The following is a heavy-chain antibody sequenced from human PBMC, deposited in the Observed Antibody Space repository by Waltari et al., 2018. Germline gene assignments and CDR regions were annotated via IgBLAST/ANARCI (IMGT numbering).Heavy chain of an antibody. Sequence: EVQLVESGGGLVEPGGSLRLSCAASGFPVSDYSINWVRQAPGKGLEWVASISSNSGYIHYTDSVKGRFTISRDNAKNSLSLQMNSLRADDTAVYYCTRGKGVVVTAMDCWGQGTLVTVSS. CDR1: GFPVSDYS. CDR2: ISSNSGYI. CDR3: TRGKGVVVTAMDC. D-gene: IGHD2-21*02. V-gene: IGHV3-21*02. J-gene: IGHJ4*02.